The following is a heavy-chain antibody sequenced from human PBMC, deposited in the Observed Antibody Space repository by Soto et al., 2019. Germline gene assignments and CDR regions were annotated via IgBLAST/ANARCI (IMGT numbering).Heavy chain of an antibody. CDR3: AKDSFYDSSGYSGGSY. CDR2: ISYDGSNK. J-gene: IGHJ4*02. V-gene: IGHV3-30*18. D-gene: IGHD3-22*01. CDR1: GFTFSSYG. Sequence: PGGSLRLSCAASGFTFSSYGMHWVRQAPGKGLEWVAVISYDGSNKYYADSVKGRFTISRDNSKNTLYLQMNSLRAEDTAVYYCAKDSFYDSSGYSGGSYWGQGTLVTVSS.